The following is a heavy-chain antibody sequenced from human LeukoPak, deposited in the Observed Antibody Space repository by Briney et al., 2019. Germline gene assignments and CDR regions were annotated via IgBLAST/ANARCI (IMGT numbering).Heavy chain of an antibody. Sequence: ASVKVSCKASGGTFSNYAISWVRQAPGQGLEWMGGIIPIFGTANYAQKFRGRVTITADKSTRTAYMELSSLRSDDTAVYYCARTSHYVDIAATIPYGIYYFDYWGQGTLVTVSS. CDR1: GGTFSNYA. CDR2: IIPIFGTA. V-gene: IGHV1-69*06. D-gene: IGHD5-12*01. CDR3: ARTSHYVDIAATIPYGIYYFDY. J-gene: IGHJ4*02.